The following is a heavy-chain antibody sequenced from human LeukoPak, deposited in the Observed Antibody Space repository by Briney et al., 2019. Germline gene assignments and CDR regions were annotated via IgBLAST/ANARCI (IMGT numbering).Heavy chain of an antibody. CDR1: GFTFSSHA. CDR3: ARARDPYSSGWDYFDL. Sequence: GGSLRLSCAASGFTFSSHAMHWVRQAPGKGLEWVANIKQDGSDTYYVDSVKGRFTISRDNAKNSLYLQMNSLRAEDTAVYYCARARDPYSSGWDYFDLWGRGTLVTVSS. D-gene: IGHD6-19*01. V-gene: IGHV3-7*04. J-gene: IGHJ2*01. CDR2: IKQDGSDT.